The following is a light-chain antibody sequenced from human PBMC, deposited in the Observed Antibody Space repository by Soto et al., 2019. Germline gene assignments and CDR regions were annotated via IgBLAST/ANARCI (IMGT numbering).Light chain of an antibody. CDR2: KAS. CDR3: QQYGSSPKLT. V-gene: IGKV1-5*03. J-gene: IGKJ4*01. Sequence: DIQMTQSPSTLSASVGDRVTITCRASQSISVWLAWYQQKPGKAPNLLIYKASTLESGVPSRFSGSGSGTDFTLTISRLEPEDFAVYYCQQYGSSPKLTFGGGTKVEIK. CDR1: QSISVW.